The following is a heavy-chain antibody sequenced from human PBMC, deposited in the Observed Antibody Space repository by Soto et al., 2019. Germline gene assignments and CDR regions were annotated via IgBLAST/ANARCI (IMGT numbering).Heavy chain of an antibody. CDR3: AKDMGYDLSPLGYFDY. Sequence: EVQLVESGGGLVQPGRSLRLSCAASGFTFDDYAMHWVRQAPGKGLEWVSGISWNSGSIGYADSVKGRFTISRDNAKNYLYLQMNSLSSEDTALYYCAKDMGYDLSPLGYFDYWGQGSLVTVSS. CDR2: ISWNSGSI. J-gene: IGHJ4*02. V-gene: IGHV3-9*01. CDR1: GFTFDDYA. D-gene: IGHD5-12*01.